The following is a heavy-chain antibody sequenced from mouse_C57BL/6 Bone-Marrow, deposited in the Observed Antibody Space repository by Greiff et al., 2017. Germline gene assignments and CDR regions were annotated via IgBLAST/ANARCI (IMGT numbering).Heavy chain of an antibody. Sequence: EVQRVESGPELVKPGASVKISCKASGYSFTGYYMNWVKQSPEKSLEWIGEINPSTGGTTYNQKFKAKATLTVDKSSSTAYMHLKSLTSEDSAVYYCARRGSPYWYFDVWGTGTTVTVSS. CDR1: GYSFTGYY. CDR3: ARRGSPYWYFDV. CDR2: INPSTGGT. J-gene: IGHJ1*03. V-gene: IGHV1-42*01.